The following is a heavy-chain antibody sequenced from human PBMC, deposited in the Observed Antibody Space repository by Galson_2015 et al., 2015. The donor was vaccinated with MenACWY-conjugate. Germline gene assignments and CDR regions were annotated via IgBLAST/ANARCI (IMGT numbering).Heavy chain of an antibody. V-gene: IGHV3-7*03. CDR1: GFTFSSYW. Sequence: SLRLSCAASGFTFSSYWLNWVRQAPGKGLEWVANIKQDGGEKYYVDSVKGRFTISGDKAKNSLYLQMNSLRAEDTAVYYCARKGNGLDYWGQGTLVTVSS. D-gene: IGHD2-8*01. CDR2: IKQDGGEK. J-gene: IGHJ4*02. CDR3: ARKGNGLDY.